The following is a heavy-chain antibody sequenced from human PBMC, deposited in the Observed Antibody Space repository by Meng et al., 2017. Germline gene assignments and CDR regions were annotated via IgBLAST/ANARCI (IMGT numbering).Heavy chain of an antibody. V-gene: IGHV3-30*01. Sequence: GESLKISCVVSGFNFNIYSMHWVRQAPGKGPEWVVVISYDGSNKYYADSVKGRFTISRDNSKNTLYLQMNSLRAEDTAVYYCARDKGATTVVMWGYFDYWGQGTLVTVSS. D-gene: IGHD4-23*01. CDR2: ISYDGSNK. J-gene: IGHJ4*02. CDR3: ARDKGATTVVMWGYFDY. CDR1: GFNFNIYS.